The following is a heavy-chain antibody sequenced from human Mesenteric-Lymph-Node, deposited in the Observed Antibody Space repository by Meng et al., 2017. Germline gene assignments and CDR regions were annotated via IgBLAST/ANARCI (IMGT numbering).Heavy chain of an antibody. Sequence: QGQLQEAGPGLGKPSHTLSLTCTVSGDSISRGEYFWSWIRQPPGKGLEWIGYMDYRRSTFYNPSLKSRVTISVDTSKNQFSLKLSSVTAADTAVYFCARGELLWDYWGQGTLVTVSS. CDR3: ARGELLWDY. CDR2: MDYRRST. V-gene: IGHV4-30-4*01. J-gene: IGHJ4*02. D-gene: IGHD2-2*01. CDR1: GDSISRGEYF.